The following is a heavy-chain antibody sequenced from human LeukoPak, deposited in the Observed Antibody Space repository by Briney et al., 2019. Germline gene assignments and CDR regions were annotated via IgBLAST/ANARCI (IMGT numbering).Heavy chain of an antibody. J-gene: IGHJ4*02. D-gene: IGHD2-2*01. CDR2: IYYTGST. Sequence: SSQTLSLTCTVSGGSTSSGDYYWNWIRQPPGKGLEWIGYIYYTGSTNYNPSLKSRLTISLDTSKNQFSLKLNSVTAADTAVYYCARSYCSRTSCYFFDSWVQGTLVTVSS. CDR1: GGSTSSGDYY. CDR3: ARSYCSRTSCYFFDS. V-gene: IGHV4-30-4*08.